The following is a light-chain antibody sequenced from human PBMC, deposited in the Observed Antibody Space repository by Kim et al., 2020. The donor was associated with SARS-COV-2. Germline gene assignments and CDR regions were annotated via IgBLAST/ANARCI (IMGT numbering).Light chain of an antibody. CDR1: SSDVGGYNY. CDR3: SSYAGSCGYVL. J-gene: IGLJ2*01. V-gene: IGLV2-14*01. Sequence: QSALTQPASVSASPGQSIPISCTGTSSDVGGYNYVSWYQQHPGKAPKLMIFDVDKRPSGVSNRFSGSKSDNTASLTISGLQAEDEADYYCSSYAGSCGYVLFGGATQLTVL. CDR2: DVD.